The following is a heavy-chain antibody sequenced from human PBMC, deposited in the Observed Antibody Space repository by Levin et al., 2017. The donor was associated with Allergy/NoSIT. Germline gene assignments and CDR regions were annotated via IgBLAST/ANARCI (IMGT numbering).Heavy chain of an antibody. CDR1: GFTFDDYG. D-gene: IGHD3-10*01. Sequence: GESLKISCAASGFTFDDYGMSWVRQAPGKGLEWVSGINWNGGSTGYADSVKGRFTISRDNAKNSLYLQMNSLRAEDTALYYCARDYYGSGRGWFDPWGQGTLVTVSS. CDR2: INWNGGST. J-gene: IGHJ5*02. V-gene: IGHV3-20*04. CDR3: ARDYYGSGRGWFDP.